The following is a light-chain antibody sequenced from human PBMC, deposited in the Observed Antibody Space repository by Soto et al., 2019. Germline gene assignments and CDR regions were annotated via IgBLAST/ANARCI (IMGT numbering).Light chain of an antibody. CDR1: QSVSSN. CDR3: QQYNNWPPWT. Sequence: EIVMTQSPATLSVSPGERATLSCRASQSVSSNLAGYQKKPGQAPRLLIYGASTRATGIPARFSGSGSGTEFNLTISSLQSEDFAVYYCQQYNNWPPWTFGQGTKVEIK. J-gene: IGKJ1*01. V-gene: IGKV3-15*01. CDR2: GAS.